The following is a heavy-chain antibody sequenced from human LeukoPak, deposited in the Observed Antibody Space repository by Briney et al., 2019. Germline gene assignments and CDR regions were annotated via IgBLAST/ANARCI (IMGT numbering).Heavy chain of an antibody. CDR3: VRWSYYWYFDL. J-gene: IGHJ2*01. Sequence: ASVKVSCKTSGYTFTDYDINWVRQATGQGLEWMGWMNPNSGNTGYAQKFQGRVTMTRNTSISTAYMELSSLSSEDTAVYYCVRWSYYWYFDLWGRGTLVTVSS. V-gene: IGHV1-8*01. CDR2: MNPNSGNT. D-gene: IGHD3-10*01. CDR1: GYTFTDYD.